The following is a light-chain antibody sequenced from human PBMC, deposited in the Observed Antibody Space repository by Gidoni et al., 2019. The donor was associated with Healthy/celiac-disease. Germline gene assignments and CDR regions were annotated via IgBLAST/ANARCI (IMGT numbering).Light chain of an antibody. CDR1: KLGDKY. J-gene: IGLJ2*01. V-gene: IGLV3-1*01. CDR3: QAWESSTVV. Sequence: SYELTQPPSVSVSPGQTASITCSGDKLGDKYACWYQHKPGQSPVLVIYQDSKRPSGIPARFSGSNSGNTATLTVSGTQAMDEADYYCQAWESSTVVFGGGTKLTVL. CDR2: QDS.